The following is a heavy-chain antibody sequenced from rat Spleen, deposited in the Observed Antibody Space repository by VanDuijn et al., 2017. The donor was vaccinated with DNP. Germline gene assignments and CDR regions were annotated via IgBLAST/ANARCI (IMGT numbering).Heavy chain of an antibody. V-gene: IGHV5-7*01. CDR2: ISYDGIST. J-gene: IGHJ2*01. D-gene: IGHD5-1*01. Sequence: EVQLVESGGGLVQPGRSLKLSCAGSGFTFSDYNMAWVRQAPKKGLEWVATISYDGISTYYRDSVKGRFTISRDNAKSTLYLQMDSLRSEDTATYYCARHRTGSWDYWGQGVMVTVSS. CDR1: GFTFSDYN. CDR3: ARHRTGSWDY.